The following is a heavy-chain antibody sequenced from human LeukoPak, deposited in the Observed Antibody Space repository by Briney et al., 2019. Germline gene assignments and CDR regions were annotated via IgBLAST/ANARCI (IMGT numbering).Heavy chain of an antibody. CDR2: ISYDGSNK. V-gene: IGHV3-30*18. Sequence: GRSLRLSCAASGFTFSSYGMHWVRQAPGKGLEWVAVISYDGSNKYYADSVKGRFTISRDNSKNTLYLQMNSLRAEDTAVYYCANLVGATGDDYWGQGTLVTVSS. J-gene: IGHJ4*02. D-gene: IGHD1-26*01. CDR1: GFTFSSYG. CDR3: ANLVGATGDDY.